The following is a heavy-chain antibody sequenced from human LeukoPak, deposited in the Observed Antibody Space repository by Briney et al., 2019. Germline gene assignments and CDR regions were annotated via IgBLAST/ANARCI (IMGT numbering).Heavy chain of an antibody. CDR3: ARGPHWDPHFDY. CDR1: GYTFTGYY. CDR2: INPNSGGT. Sequence: VASVKVSCKASGYTFTGYYMDWVRQAPGQGLEWMGWINPNSGGTNYAQKFQGRVTMTRDTSISTAYMELSRLRSDDTAVYYCARGPHWDPHFDYWGQGTLVTVSS. J-gene: IGHJ4*02. V-gene: IGHV1-2*02. D-gene: IGHD7-27*01.